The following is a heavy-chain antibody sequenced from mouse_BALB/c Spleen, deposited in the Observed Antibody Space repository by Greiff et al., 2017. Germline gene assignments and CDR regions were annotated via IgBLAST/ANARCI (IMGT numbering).Heavy chain of an antibody. Sequence: DVMLVESGGGLVQPGGSRKLSCAASGFTFSSFGMHWVRQAPEKGLEWVAYISSGSSTIYYADTVKGRYTISRDNPKNTLFLQMTSLRSEDTAMYYCARRRFYGNVAHYAMDYWGEGTSVTVSS. V-gene: IGHV5-17*02. D-gene: IGHD1-1*01. CDR1: GFTFSSFG. CDR2: ISSGSSTI. J-gene: IGHJ4*01. CDR3: ARRRFYGNVAHYAMDY.